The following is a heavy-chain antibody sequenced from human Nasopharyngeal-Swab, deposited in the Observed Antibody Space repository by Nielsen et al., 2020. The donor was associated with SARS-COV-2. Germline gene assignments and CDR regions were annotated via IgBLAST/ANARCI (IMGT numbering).Heavy chain of an antibody. Sequence: GGSLRLSCAASGFTCSSYWMSWVRQAPGKGLEWVAYIKEDGSEKYFVDSVKGRFTISRDNAKNSLYLQMNSLRAEDTAVYYCARDYTRFDYWGQGTLVTVSS. D-gene: IGHD3-16*01. CDR3: ARDYTRFDY. CDR2: IKEDGSEK. J-gene: IGHJ4*02. CDR1: GFTCSSYW. V-gene: IGHV3-7*05.